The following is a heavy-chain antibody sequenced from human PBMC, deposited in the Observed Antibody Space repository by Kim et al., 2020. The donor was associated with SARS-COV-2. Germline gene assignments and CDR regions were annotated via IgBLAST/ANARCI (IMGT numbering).Heavy chain of an antibody. J-gene: IGHJ4*02. Sequence: SARGRFTSSRDTSKNTLYLQRSSVRAEDTAVYYCAKASRTFYDSSGYPYWGQGTLVTVSS. CDR3: AKASRTFYDSSGYPY. D-gene: IGHD3-22*01. V-gene: IGHV3-23*01.